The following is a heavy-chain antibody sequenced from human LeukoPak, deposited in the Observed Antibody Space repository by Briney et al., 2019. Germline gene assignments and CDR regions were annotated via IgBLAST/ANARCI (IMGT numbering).Heavy chain of an antibody. D-gene: IGHD6-19*01. CDR1: GGFISSSSYY. CDR2: IYYSGST. Sequence: PSETLSLTCTVSGGFISSSSYYWGWIRQPPGKGLEWIGSIYYSGSTYYNPSLKSRVTISVDTSKNQFSLKLSSVTAADTAVYYCARGSDSSGWYRDAFDIWGQGTMVTVSS. J-gene: IGHJ3*02. V-gene: IGHV4-39*01. CDR3: ARGSDSSGWYRDAFDI.